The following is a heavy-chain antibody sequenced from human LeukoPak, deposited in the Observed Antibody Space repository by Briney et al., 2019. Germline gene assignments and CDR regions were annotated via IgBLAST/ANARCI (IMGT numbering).Heavy chain of an antibody. V-gene: IGHV4-4*02. J-gene: IGHJ4*02. D-gene: IGHD2-21*02. CDR2: ISRSGST. Sequence: ASGTLSLTCAVSGDSISSNYWWTWVRQPPGKGLEWIGEISRSGSTNYSPSLKSRLTISIDKPKNQFSLKLSSVTAADTAMYYCARGGDWRFDYWGQGTLATVSS. CDR1: GDSISSNYW. CDR3: ARGGDWRFDY.